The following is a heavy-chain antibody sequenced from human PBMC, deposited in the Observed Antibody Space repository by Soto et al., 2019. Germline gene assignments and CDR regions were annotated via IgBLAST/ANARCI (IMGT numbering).Heavy chain of an antibody. V-gene: IGHV5-10-1*01. CDR1: GYSFTSYW. CDR3: ASHGSYSSGWYETRYYYYGMDV. J-gene: IGHJ6*02. D-gene: IGHD6-19*01. Sequence: HGESLKISCKGSGYSFTSYWISWVRQMPGKGLEWMGRIDPSDSYTNYSPSFQGHVTISADKSISTAYLQWSSLKASDTAMYYCASHGSYSSGWYETRYYYYGMDVWGQGTTVTVSS. CDR2: IDPSDSYT.